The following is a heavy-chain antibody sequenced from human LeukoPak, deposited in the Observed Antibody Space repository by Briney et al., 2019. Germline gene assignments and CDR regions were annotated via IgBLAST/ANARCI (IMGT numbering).Heavy chain of an antibody. D-gene: IGHD3-16*01. CDR1: GFTFSNYA. CDR3: AKDRGLGGASYWYFDL. J-gene: IGHJ2*01. Sequence: PGGSLRLSCAASGFTFSNYALLWVRQAPGKGLEWVAVISYDGSNKYYADSVKGRFTISRDNSKNTLYLQMNSLRAEDTAVYYCAKDRGLGGASYWYFDLWGRGTLVTVSS. V-gene: IGHV3-30-3*01. CDR2: ISYDGSNK.